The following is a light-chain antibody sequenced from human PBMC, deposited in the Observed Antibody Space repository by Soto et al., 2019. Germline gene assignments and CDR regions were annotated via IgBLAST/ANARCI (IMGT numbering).Light chain of an antibody. J-gene: IGKJ4*01. V-gene: IGKV3-20*01. Sequence: EIVLTQSPGTLSLSPGERATLSCRASQSVPSSFLAWYQQKPGQAPRLLIYGASTRATGIPDRFSDRGSGTDFTLTISRLEPEDCTGYYCQQYGSSPLTFGGGTTVGIK. CDR1: QSVPSSF. CDR2: GAS. CDR3: QQYGSSPLT.